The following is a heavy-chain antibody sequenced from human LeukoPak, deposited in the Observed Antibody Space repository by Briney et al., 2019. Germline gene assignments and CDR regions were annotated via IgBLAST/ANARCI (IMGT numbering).Heavy chain of an antibody. J-gene: IGHJ4*02. V-gene: IGHV3-23*01. CDR2: ISGSGGST. CDR3: AKDASDGDYAVY. CDR1: GFTFSSYG. D-gene: IGHD4-17*01. Sequence: GGSLRLSCAASGFTFSSYGMSWVRQAPGKGLEWVSAISGSGGSTYYADSVKGRFTISRENYKNTLYLQMNSLRAEDTAVYYCAKDASDGDYAVYWGQGTLVTVSS.